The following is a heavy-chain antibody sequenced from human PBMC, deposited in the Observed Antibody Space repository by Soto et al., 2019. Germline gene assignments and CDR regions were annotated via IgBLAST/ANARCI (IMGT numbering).Heavy chain of an antibody. D-gene: IGHD1-7*01. Sequence: GVSLRLSCAASGFTSNSYTMSWVRQASGRVLEWVSAISGSGGRTYYADSVKGRFTISRDNSKNTLYLQMNSLRAEDTAVYYCAKVRLTGTTGFDPWGQGTLVTVSS. CDR3: AKVRLTGTTGFDP. J-gene: IGHJ5*02. V-gene: IGHV3-23*01. CDR2: ISGSGGRT. CDR1: GFTSNSYT.